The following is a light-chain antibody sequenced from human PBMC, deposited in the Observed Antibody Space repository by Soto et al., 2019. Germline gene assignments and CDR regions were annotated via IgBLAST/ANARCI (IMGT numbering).Light chain of an antibody. V-gene: IGKV3-11*01. CDR1: QSDRSY. CDR3: QQRSNWPPEFT. CDR2: DSS. Sequence: EIVLTQSPATLSLSPGERATLSCRASQSDRSYLTWYQHKPGQAPRLLIYDSSHRATGIPARFSGSGSGTDFTLTISSLEPEDFAVYYCQQRSNWPPEFTFGQGTKLEI. J-gene: IGKJ2*01.